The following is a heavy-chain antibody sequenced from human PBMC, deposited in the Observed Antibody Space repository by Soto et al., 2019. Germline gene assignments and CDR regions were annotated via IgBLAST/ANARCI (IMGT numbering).Heavy chain of an antibody. CDR3: ARDPIVVVTATRPAYYYYGMDV. CDR2: IYYSGST. Sequence: TLSLTCTVSGGSISSGGYYWSWIRQHPGKGLEWIGYIYYSGSTYYNPSLKSRVTISVDTSKNQFSLKLSSVTAADTAVYYCARDPIVVVTATRPAYYYYGMDVWGQGTTVTVSS. J-gene: IGHJ6*02. CDR1: GGSISSGGYY. V-gene: IGHV4-31*03. D-gene: IGHD2-21*02.